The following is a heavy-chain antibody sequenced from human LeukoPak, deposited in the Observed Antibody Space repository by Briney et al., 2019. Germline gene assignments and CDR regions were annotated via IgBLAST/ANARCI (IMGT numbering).Heavy chain of an antibody. CDR3: ARAQPGDFVYFDY. Sequence: PGGSLRLSCALSGFTFASFAMNWVRRAPGRGLEWISYISISTTTTYCGDSVKGRCTISRDNAKSSPYLQLNNVRAEDTGLYYCARAQPGDFVYFDYWGQGILVTFYS. CDR1: GFTFASFA. CDR2: ISISTTTT. V-gene: IGHV3-48*01. J-gene: IGHJ4*02.